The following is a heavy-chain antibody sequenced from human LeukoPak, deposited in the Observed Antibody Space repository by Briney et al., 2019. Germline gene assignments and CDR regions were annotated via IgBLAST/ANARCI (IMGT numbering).Heavy chain of an antibody. CDR1: GFTFSSYG. Sequence: PGGSLRLSCAASGFTFSSYGMHWVRQAPGKGLEWVAVIWYGGSNKYYADSVKGRFTISRDNSKNTLYLQMNSLRAEDTAVYYCAKEGIAARHGRYYYYYYMDVWGKGTTVTVSS. J-gene: IGHJ6*03. D-gene: IGHD6-6*01. V-gene: IGHV3-30*02. CDR3: AKEGIAARHGRYYYYYYMDV. CDR2: IWYGGSNK.